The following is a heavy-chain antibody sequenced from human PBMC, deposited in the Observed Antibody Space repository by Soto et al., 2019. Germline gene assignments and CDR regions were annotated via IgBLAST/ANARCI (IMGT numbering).Heavy chain of an antibody. Sequence: GGSLRLSCAASGFTFSSYAMHWVRQAPGKGLEWVAVISYDGSNKYYADSVKGRFTISRDNSKNTLYLQMNSLRAEDTAVYYCARSRRIQLWSAIDYWGQGTLVTVSS. V-gene: IGHV3-30-3*01. CDR3: ARSRRIQLWSAIDY. J-gene: IGHJ4*02. CDR2: ISYDGSNK. CDR1: GFTFSSYA. D-gene: IGHD5-18*01.